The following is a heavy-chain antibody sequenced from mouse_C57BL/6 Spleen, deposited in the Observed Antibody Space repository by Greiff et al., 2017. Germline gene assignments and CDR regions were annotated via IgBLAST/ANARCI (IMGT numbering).Heavy chain of an antibody. CDR1: GFTFTDYY. D-gene: IGHD2-3*01. CDR3: ARCLDGYYDAMDY. J-gene: IGHJ4*01. V-gene: IGHV1-36*01. Sequence: RVEPGPSVKISCTASGFTFTDYYMHWVKQSHGKSLEWIGLVYPYNGGTSYNQKFKGKATLTVDTSSSTAYMELNSLTSEDSAVYYCARCLDGYYDAMDYWGQGTSVTVSS. CDR2: VYPYNGGT.